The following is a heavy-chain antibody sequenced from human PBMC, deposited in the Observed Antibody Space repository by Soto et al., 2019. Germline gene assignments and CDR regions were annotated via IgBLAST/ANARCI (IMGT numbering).Heavy chain of an antibody. CDR3: AREGRDHYYHSNLSNHNWYFDL. V-gene: IGHV1-69*06. Sequence: SVKVSSDASGGTFSSYAISWVRQAPGQGLEWMGGITPIFGTANYAQKFKGRVTITEDKSTSTAYMELSSLRSEDTAVYYCAREGRDHYYHSNLSNHNWYFDLWGR. J-gene: IGHJ2*01. CDR2: ITPIFGTA. CDR1: GGTFSSYA. D-gene: IGHD3-22*01.